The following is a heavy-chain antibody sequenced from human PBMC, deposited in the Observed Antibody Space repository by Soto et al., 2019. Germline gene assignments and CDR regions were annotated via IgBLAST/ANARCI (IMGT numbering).Heavy chain of an antibody. J-gene: IGHJ3*02. Sequence: QVQLQESGPGLVKPSETLSLTCTVSGGSISSYYWSWIRQPPGKGLEWIGYIYYTGSTNYNPSLKSRVTISVDTSKNQFSLKLSSVTAAATAVYYCARHRYPYSGSPRGAFDIWGQGTMVTVSS. CDR2: IYYTGST. D-gene: IGHD1-26*01. V-gene: IGHV4-59*08. CDR3: ARHRYPYSGSPRGAFDI. CDR1: GGSISSYY.